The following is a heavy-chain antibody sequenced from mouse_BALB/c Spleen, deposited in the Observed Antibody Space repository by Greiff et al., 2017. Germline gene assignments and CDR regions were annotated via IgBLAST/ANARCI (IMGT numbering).Heavy chain of an antibody. V-gene: IGHV2-9-2*01. Sequence: QVQLKESGPGLVAPSQSLSITCTVSGFSLTSYDISWIRQPPGKGLEWLGVIWTGGGTNYNSAFMSRLSISKDNSKSQVFLKMNSLQTDDTAIYYCVRAYYGKARPRPYYYAMDYWGQGTSVTVSS. CDR3: VRAYYGKARPRPYYYAMDY. CDR2: IWTGGGT. J-gene: IGHJ4*01. CDR1: GFSLTSYD. D-gene: IGHD2-10*01.